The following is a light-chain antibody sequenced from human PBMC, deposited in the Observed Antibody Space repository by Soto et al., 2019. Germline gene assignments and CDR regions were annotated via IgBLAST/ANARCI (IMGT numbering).Light chain of an antibody. CDR2: GAS. V-gene: IGKV3-15*01. Sequence: MVITQCPATLSLSPGERATLACSASQSVSINLAWYQQKPGQAPMILIYGASTRGTGIPASFSGSGSGTEFTLTIRSLQSEDFAVYYCQHYNNWPPVTFGQGTKVDIK. J-gene: IGKJ2*01. CDR1: QSVSIN. CDR3: QHYNNWPPVT.